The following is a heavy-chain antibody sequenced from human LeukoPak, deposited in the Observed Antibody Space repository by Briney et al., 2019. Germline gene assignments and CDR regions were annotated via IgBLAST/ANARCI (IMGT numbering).Heavy chain of an antibody. Sequence: SETLSLTCAVYGGSFSGYYWSWIRQPPGKGLEWIGEINHSGSTNYNPSLKSRVTISVDTSKNQFSLKLSSVTAADTAVYYCARGQIAVAGIGQYFDYWGQGTLVTVSS. V-gene: IGHV4-34*01. CDR3: ARGQIAVAGIGQYFDY. CDR2: INHSGST. J-gene: IGHJ4*02. D-gene: IGHD6-19*01. CDR1: GGSFSGYY.